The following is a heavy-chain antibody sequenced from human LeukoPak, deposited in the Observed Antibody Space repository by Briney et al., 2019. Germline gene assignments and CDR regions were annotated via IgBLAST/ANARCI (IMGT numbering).Heavy chain of an antibody. V-gene: IGHV3-48*01. J-gene: IGHJ3*02. CDR2: ISSSSSTI. CDR1: GFTFSSYS. D-gene: IGHD2-15*01. Sequence: GGSLRLSCAASGFTFSSYSMNWVRQAPGKGLEWVSYISSSSSTIYYADSVKGRFTISRDNAKNSLYLQMNSLRAEDTAVYYCAREVVVVVAAFSLAFDIWGQGTMVTVSS. CDR3: AREVVVVVAAFSLAFDI.